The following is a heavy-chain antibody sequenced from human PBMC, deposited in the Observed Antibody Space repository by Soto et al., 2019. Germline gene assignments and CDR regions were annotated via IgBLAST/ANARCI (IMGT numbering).Heavy chain of an antibody. CDR2: MNPNSGNT. CDR3: ASCPGYSSSWEFYYYYYYMDV. CDR1: GYTFTSYD. D-gene: IGHD6-13*01. V-gene: IGHV1-8*01. Sequence: ASVKVSCKASGYTFTSYDINWVRQAPGKGIERMGWMNPNSGNTGYAQKFQGRVTMTRNTSISTAYMELSSLRSEDTAVYYCASCPGYSSSWEFYYYYYYMDVWGKGTTVTVSS. J-gene: IGHJ6*03.